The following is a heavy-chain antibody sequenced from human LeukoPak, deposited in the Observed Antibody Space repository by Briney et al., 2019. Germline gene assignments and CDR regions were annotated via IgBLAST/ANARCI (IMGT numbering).Heavy chain of an antibody. D-gene: IGHD3-10*01. CDR3: ARDGGQSGFDY. Sequence: SETLSLTCTVSGGSISSSSYYWGWIRQPPGKGLEWIGSIYYSGSTYYNPSLKSRVTISVDTSKNQFSLKLSSVPAADTAVYYCARDGGQSGFDYWGQGTLVTVSS. CDR1: GGSISSSSYY. J-gene: IGHJ4*02. CDR2: IYYSGST. V-gene: IGHV4-39*07.